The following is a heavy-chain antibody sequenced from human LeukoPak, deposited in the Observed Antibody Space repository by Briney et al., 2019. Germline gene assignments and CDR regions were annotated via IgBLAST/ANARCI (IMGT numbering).Heavy chain of an antibody. D-gene: IGHD1-26*01. Sequence: KPSETLSLTCAVYGGSFSGYYWSWIRQPPGKGLEWIGEINHSGSTNYNPSLKSRVTISVDTSKNQFSLKLSSVTAADTAVYYCARGVSGSYYLLLPHYDYWGQGTLVTVSS. CDR1: GGSFSGYY. CDR2: INHSGST. V-gene: IGHV4-34*01. J-gene: IGHJ4*02. CDR3: ARGVSGSYYLLLPHYDY.